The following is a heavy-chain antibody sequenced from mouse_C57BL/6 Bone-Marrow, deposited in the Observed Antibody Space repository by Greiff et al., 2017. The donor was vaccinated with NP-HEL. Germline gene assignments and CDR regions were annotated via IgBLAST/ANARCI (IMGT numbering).Heavy chain of an antibody. CDR1: GFTFSSYA. Sequence: EVMLVESGEGLVKPGGSLKLSCAASGFTFSSYAMSWVRQTPEKRLEWVAYISSGGDYIYYADTVKGRFTISRDNARNTLYLQMRSLKSEDTAMYYCTRGSWLPPFAYWGQGTLVTVSA. D-gene: IGHD2-2*01. V-gene: IGHV5-9-1*02. J-gene: IGHJ3*01. CDR3: TRGSWLPPFAY. CDR2: ISSGGDYI.